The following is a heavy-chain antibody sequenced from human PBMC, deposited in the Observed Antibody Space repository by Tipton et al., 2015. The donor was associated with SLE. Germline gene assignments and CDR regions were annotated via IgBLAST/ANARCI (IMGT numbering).Heavy chain of an antibody. CDR2: IYHSGTT. D-gene: IGHD6-13*01. CDR1: GSSTGSAYY. CDR3: ARGPSIPYSSSWYGIDY. Sequence: TLSLTCAVSGSSTGSAYYCGWIRQPPGKGLEWIGGIYHSGTTYYHPSLKSRVTISVDTSKNQFSLKLSSVTPADTAVYYCARGPSIPYSSSWYGIDYWGQGTLVTVSS. J-gene: IGHJ4*02. V-gene: IGHV4-38-2*01.